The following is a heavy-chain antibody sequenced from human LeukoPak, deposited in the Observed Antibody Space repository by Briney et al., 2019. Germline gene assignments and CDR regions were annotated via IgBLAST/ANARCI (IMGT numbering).Heavy chain of an antibody. D-gene: IGHD6-13*01. Sequence: SETLSLTCAVYGGSFSGYYWSWIRQPPGKGLEWIGEINHSGSTNYNPSLKSRVTISVDTSKNQFSLKLSSVTAADTAVYYCAKDRDSSSWYDGTGKPFDYWGQGTLVTVSS. CDR3: AKDRDSSSWYDGTGKPFDY. V-gene: IGHV4-34*01. J-gene: IGHJ4*02. CDR2: INHSGST. CDR1: GGSFSGYY.